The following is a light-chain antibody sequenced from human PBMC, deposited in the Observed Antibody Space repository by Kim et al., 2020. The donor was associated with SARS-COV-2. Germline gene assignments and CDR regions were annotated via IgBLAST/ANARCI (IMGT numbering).Light chain of an antibody. CDR2: EDN. CDR3: QSYDSSAWV. Sequence: NFMLTQPHSVSESPGKTVTISCTRSSGSIASNYVQWYQQRPGSAPTTVLYEDNQRPSGVPDRFSGSIDSSSNSASLTISGLKTEDEADYYCQSYDSSAWVGGGGTQRAVL. CDR1: SGSIASNY. J-gene: IGLJ3*02. V-gene: IGLV6-57*04.